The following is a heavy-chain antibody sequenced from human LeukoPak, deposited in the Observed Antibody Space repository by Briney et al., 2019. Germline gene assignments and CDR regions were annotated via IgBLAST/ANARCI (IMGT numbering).Heavy chain of an antibody. J-gene: IGHJ3*02. V-gene: IGHV4-31*03. CDR2: IYYSGST. CDR1: GGSISSGGYY. CDR3: ARDGRQYCSGGSCYRLGAFDI. D-gene: IGHD2-15*01. Sequence: SETLSLTCTVSGGSISSGGYYWSWIRQHPGKGLGWIGYIYYSGSTYYNPSLKSRVTISVDTSKNQFSLKLSSVTAADTAVYYCARDGRQYCSGGSCYRLGAFDIWGQGTMVTVSS.